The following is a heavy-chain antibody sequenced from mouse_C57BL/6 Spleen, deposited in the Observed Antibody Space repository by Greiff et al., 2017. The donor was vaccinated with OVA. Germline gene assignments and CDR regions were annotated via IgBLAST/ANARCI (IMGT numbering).Heavy chain of an antibody. CDR1: GYTFTSYW. V-gene: IGHV1-64*01. J-gene: IGHJ1*03. CDR2: IHPNSGST. D-gene: IGHD2-4*01. CDR3: ARRGDYDTYFDV. Sequence: QVQLQQPGAELVKPGASVKLSCKASGYTFTSYWMHWVKQRPGQGLEWIGMIHPNSGSTNYNEKFKSKATLTVDTSSSTAYMQLSSLTSEDSAVYYCARRGDYDTYFDVWGTGTTVTVSS.